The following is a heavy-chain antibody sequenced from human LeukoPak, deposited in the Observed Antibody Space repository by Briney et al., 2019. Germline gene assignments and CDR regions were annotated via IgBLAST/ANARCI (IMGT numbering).Heavy chain of an antibody. CDR3: ATDLPYSSGWYFDY. CDR2: ISGSGGST. J-gene: IGHJ4*02. D-gene: IGHD6-19*01. Sequence: GGSLRLSCAASGFTFSSNAMSWVRQAPGKGLEWVSAISGSGGSTYYADSVKGRFTISRDNSKNTLYLQMNSLRAEDTAVYYCATDLPYSSGWYFDYWGQGTLVTVSS. V-gene: IGHV3-23*01. CDR1: GFTFSSNA.